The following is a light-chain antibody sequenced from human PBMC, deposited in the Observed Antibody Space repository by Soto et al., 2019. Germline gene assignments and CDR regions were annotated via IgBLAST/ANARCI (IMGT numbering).Light chain of an antibody. Sequence: EIVLTQSPATLSLSPGERATLSCRASQSVSSYLAWYQQKPGHAPRLLLYDASNSATGIPARFSGSGSGTDFTLTICRLEPEDFAVYYCQQYGSSPVTFGQGTRLEIK. CDR2: DAS. CDR3: QQYGSSPVT. CDR1: QSVSSY. J-gene: IGKJ5*01. V-gene: IGKV3-20*01.